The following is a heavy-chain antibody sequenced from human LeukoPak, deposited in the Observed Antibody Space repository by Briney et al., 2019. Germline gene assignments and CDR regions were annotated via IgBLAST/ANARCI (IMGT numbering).Heavy chain of an antibody. CDR2: VYYNGIT. CDR3: ARFTGDDSAQYFDF. D-gene: IGHD3-22*01. J-gene: IGHJ4*02. V-gene: IGHV4-59*01. CDR1: GGFISSFY. Sequence: SETLSLTCSVSGGFISSFYWSWIRQPPGKGLEWIGYVYYNGITNYNPSLKSRVTISVDTSKTQFSLKLSSVTAADAAVYYCARFTGDDSAQYFDFWGQGTLVTVSS.